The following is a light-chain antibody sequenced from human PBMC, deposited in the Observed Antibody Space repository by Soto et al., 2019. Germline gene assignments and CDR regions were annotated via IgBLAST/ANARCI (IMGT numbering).Light chain of an antibody. V-gene: IGKV3-11*01. CDR3: QQYGSSPLYT. CDR2: ESA. CDR1: QSIGSY. Sequence: EIVLTQSPTTLSLSPGERATLSCRASQSIGSYLNWFLQKPGQAPRLLIYESANRATGIPARFSGSGSGTDFSLTISRLEPEDFAVYYCQQYGSSPLYTFGQGTKLEIK. J-gene: IGKJ2*01.